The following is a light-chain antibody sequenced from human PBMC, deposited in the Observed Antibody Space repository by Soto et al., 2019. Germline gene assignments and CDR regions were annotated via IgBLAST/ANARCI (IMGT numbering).Light chain of an antibody. V-gene: IGLV2-23*01. CDR2: EGS. J-gene: IGLJ2*01. Sequence: QSALTQPASVSGSPGQSITISCTGTSSDVGSYNLVSWYQQHPGKAPKLMIYEGSKRPSGVSNRFSGSKSGNTASLTISGLKAEDEADYYCCSYAGSSTLYVVFGGGTKLTV. CDR1: SSDVGSYNL. CDR3: CSYAGSSTLYVV.